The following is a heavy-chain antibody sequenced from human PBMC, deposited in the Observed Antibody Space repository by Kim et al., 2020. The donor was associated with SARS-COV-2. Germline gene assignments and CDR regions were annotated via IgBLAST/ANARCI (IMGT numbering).Heavy chain of an antibody. V-gene: IGHV3-11*05. CDR3: ARGAAGLDYYYYGMDV. Sequence: SVKGRFTISRDNAKNSLYLQLNSLRAEDTAVYYCARGAAGLDYYYYGMDVWGQGTTVTVSS. J-gene: IGHJ6*02. D-gene: IGHD6-13*01.